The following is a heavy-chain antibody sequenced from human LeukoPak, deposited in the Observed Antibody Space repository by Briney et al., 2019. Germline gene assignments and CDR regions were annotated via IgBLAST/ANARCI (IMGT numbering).Heavy chain of an antibody. CDR3: ARGLYYDILTGYSKYYFDY. CDR1: GGSISSYY. J-gene: IGHJ4*02. Sequence: PSETLSLTCTVSGGSISSYYWSWIRQPAGKGLEWIGRIYTSGSTNYNPSLKSRVTISVDTSKNQFSLKLSSVTAADTAVYYCARGLYYDILTGYSKYYFDYWGQGTLVTVSS. V-gene: IGHV4-4*07. CDR2: IYTSGST. D-gene: IGHD3-9*01.